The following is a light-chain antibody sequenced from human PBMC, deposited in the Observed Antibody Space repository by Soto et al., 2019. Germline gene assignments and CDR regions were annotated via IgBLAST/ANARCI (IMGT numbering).Light chain of an antibody. Sequence: EVVLTQSPATLSLSPGERATLSCRASQSVGRYLAWYQQRPGQAPRIIIYDASDRATGIPARFSGSGSGTDFTLTISSLEPEDFAVYYCQQRTNWLWTFDQGTKVEIK. J-gene: IGKJ1*01. CDR1: QSVGRY. CDR2: DAS. CDR3: QQRTNWLWT. V-gene: IGKV3-11*01.